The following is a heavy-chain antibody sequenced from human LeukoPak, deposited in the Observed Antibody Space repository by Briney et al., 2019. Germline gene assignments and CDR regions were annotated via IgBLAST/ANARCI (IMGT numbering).Heavy chain of an antibody. CDR2: ISYDGSNK. D-gene: IGHD3-3*01. V-gene: IGHV3-30*18. CDR3: AKDHRPIFHYYGMDV. J-gene: IGHJ6*02. Sequence: PGRSLRLSCAASGFTFSSYGMHWVRQAPGKGLEWVAVISYDGSNKYYADSVKGRFTISRDNSKSTLYLQMNSLRAEDTAVYYCAKDHRPIFHYYGMDVWGQGTTVTVSS. CDR1: GFTFSSYG.